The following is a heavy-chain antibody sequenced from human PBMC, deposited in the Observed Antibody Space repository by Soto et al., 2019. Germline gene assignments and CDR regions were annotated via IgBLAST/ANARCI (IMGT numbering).Heavy chain of an antibody. V-gene: IGHV3-11*01. D-gene: IGHD6-13*01. CDR1: GFTFSDYY. J-gene: IGHJ1*01. CDR3: ARVWAQQLVHFQH. Sequence: GGSLRLSCAASGFTFSDYYMSWIRQAPGKGLEWVSYISSSGSTIYYADSVKGRFTISRDNAKNSLYLQMNSLRAEDTAVYYCARVWAQQLVHFQHWGQGTLVTVSS. CDR2: ISSSGSTI.